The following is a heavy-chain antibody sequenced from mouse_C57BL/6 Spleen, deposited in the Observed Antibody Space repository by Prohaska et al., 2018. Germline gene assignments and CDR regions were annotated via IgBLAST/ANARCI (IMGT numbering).Heavy chain of an antibody. D-gene: IGHD4-1*01. J-gene: IGHJ1*03. V-gene: IGHV4-1*01. Sequence: EVKLLQSGGGLVQPGGSLKLSCAASGIDFSRYWMSWVRRAPGKGLEWIVEINPDSSTINYAPSLKDKFIISRDNAKNTLYLQMSKVRSEDTALYYCASPNWDWYVDVWGTGTTVTVSS. CDR3: ASPNWDWYVDV. CDR1: GIDFSRYW. CDR2: INPDSSTI.